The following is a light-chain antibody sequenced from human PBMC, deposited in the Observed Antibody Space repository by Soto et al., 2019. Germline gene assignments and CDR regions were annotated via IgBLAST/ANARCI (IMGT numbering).Light chain of an antibody. Sequence: QSVLTQPASVSGSPGQSITISCTGTSSDVGGYNYVSWYQQHPGKAPKLMIYDVSNRPSGVSNRFSGSKSGNTASLTISGLQAEDEADYYCSSYKRSSTPWPYVFGTGNKVTVL. CDR2: DVS. V-gene: IGLV2-14*01. J-gene: IGLJ1*01. CDR1: SSDVGGYNY. CDR3: SSYKRSSTPWPYV.